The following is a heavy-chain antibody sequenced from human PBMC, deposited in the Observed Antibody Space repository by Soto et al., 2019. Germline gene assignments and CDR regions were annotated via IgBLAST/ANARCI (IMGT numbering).Heavy chain of an antibody. D-gene: IGHD6-19*01. Sequence: QVQLQESGPGLVKPAQTLSLTCSVSGGSISGGVYYWSWIRQHPGKGLEWIGYLHNSHTYSNASLTSRVTMSADTSKNQLSLNLTSLTAADTAVYYCARAAVAGSWWFDPWGQGTLVTVSS. V-gene: IGHV4-31*03. CDR2: LHNSHT. CDR3: ARAAVAGSWWFDP. CDR1: GGSISGGVYY. J-gene: IGHJ5*02.